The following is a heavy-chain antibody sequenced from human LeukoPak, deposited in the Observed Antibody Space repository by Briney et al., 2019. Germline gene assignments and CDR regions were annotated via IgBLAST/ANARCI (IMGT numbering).Heavy chain of an antibody. CDR3: ARWTYGGDDAFDI. CDR1: GGSISSYY. D-gene: IGHD4-23*01. CDR2: IYYSGST. Sequence: PSETLSLTCTVSGGSISSYYWSWIRQPPGKGLEWIGYIYYSGSTNYTPSLKSRVTISVDTSKNQFSLKPSSVTAADTAVYYCARWTYGGDDAFDIWGQGTMVTVSS. V-gene: IGHV4-59*08. J-gene: IGHJ3*02.